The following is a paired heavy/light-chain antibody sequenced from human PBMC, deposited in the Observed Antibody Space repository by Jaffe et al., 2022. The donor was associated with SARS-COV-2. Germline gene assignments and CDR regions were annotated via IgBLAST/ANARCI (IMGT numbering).Heavy chain of an antibody. Sequence: QVQLQESGPGLVKPSETLSLTCTVSGGSISSYYWSWTRQPPGKGLEWIGYIHHSGGINYNPSLKSRVTISVDTSKNQFSLKLSSVTAADTAVYYCARINYDSGGYYGSFDYWGQGTLVTVSS. CDR1: GGSISSYY. D-gene: IGHD3-22*01. J-gene: IGHJ4*02. V-gene: IGHV4-59*01. CDR2: IHHSGGI. CDR3: ARINYDSGGYYGSFDY.
Light chain of an antibody. CDR3: GTWDSSLSGYV. Sequence: QSVLTQPPSVSAAPGQKVTISCSGSSSNIGNNYVSWYQQLPGTAPKLLIYDNNKRPSGIPDRFSGSKSGTSATLGITGLQTGDEADYYCGTWDSSLSGYVFGTGTKVTVL. V-gene: IGLV1-51*01. CDR1: SSNIGNNY. J-gene: IGLJ1*01. CDR2: DNN.